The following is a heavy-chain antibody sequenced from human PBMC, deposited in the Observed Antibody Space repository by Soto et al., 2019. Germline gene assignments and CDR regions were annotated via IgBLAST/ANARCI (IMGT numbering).Heavy chain of an antibody. V-gene: IGHV3-64*01. Sequence: EVQLVESGGGLVQPGGSLRLSCAASGFTFSSYAMHWVRQAPGKGLEYVSAISSNGGSTYYANSVKGRFTISRDNSKNTLYLQMGSLRAEDMAVYYCARDQSTVTTLPARWGQGTLVTVSS. CDR1: GFTFSSYA. D-gene: IGHD4-17*01. CDR2: ISSNGGST. CDR3: ARDQSTVTTLPAR. J-gene: IGHJ4*02.